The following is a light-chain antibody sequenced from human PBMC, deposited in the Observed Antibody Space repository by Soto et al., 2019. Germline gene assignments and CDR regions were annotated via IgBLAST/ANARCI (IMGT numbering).Light chain of an antibody. J-gene: IGKJ4*01. CDR2: LGS. Sequence: IVLTQSPLSLPVTPGEPASISCRSSQSLLHSNGYNYLDWYLQKPGQSPQLLIFLGSNRASGVPDRFRCSGSGTDFTLKISRVEAEDVGIYYCMHALETPLTFGGGTKVEIK. CDR3: MHALETPLT. V-gene: IGKV2-28*01. CDR1: QSLLHSNGYNY.